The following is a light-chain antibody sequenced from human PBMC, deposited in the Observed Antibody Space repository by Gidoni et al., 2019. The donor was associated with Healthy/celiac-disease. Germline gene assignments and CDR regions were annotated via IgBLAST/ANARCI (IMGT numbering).Light chain of an antibody. CDR2: THS. CDR1: ALPKQY. V-gene: IGLV3-25*03. J-gene: IGLJ3*02. Sequence: SYELTQPPTVSVSTGQTARITCSGDALPKQYAYWYQQKPGQAPVLVIYTHSERPAGIPERFSGSSSGTTVTLTISGVQAEDEADYYCQSADSSGTWVFGGGTKVTVL. CDR3: QSADSSGTWV.